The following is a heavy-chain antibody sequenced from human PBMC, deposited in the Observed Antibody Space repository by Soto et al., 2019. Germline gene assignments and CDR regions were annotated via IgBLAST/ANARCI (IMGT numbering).Heavy chain of an antibody. Sequence: SETLSLTCTVSGGSVGSGSYYWSWIRQPPGKGLEWIGYIYYSGSTNYNPSLKSRVTISVDTSKNQFSLKLSSVTAADTAVYYCARDIIPGSWNPLSYWGQGTLVTVSS. J-gene: IGHJ4*02. CDR3: ARDIIPGSWNPLSY. CDR2: IYYSGST. D-gene: IGHD2-15*01. V-gene: IGHV4-61*01. CDR1: GGSVGSGSYY.